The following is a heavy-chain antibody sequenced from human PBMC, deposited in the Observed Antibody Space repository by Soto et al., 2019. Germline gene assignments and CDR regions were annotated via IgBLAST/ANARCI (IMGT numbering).Heavy chain of an antibody. CDR1: GFTFSSYA. J-gene: IGHJ4*02. D-gene: IGHD6-19*01. CDR3: ARDLALAGNY. V-gene: IGHV3-21*01. Sequence: GGSLRLSCAASGFTFSSYAMNWVRQTQEKGLEWVSSISSTSSYTHYSDSVKGRFTNSRDNANNSLFLQMNSLRAEDTATYYCARDLALAGNYWGQGVLVTVSS. CDR2: ISSTSSYT.